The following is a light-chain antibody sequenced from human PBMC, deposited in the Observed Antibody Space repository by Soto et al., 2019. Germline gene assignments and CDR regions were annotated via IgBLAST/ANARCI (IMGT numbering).Light chain of an antibody. CDR3: HKYGSSPHT. CDR1: QSVSSD. V-gene: IGKV3-15*01. CDR2: GAS. Sequence: EIVMTQSPAALSLSPGERATLSCRASQSVSSDLAWFQQKPGQAPRLLIYGASTRATGIPARVSGSGSGTEFTLTIVRLEPEDSGMFYCHKYGSSPHTFGQGTKLEIK. J-gene: IGKJ2*01.